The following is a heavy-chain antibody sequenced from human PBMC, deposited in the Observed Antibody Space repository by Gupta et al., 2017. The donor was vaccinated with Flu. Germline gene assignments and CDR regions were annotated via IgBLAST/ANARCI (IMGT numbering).Heavy chain of an antibody. CDR3: AKQDQPPLMYYYYYMDV. Sequence: QVKLEESGGGVVQSGRSLSLSCAASGFTFSNYGMHWVRQAPGKGLEWVAFISYDGSSKYYADSVKGRFTISRDNSKNTLYLQVNSLRAEDTAVYYCAKQDQPPLMYYYYYMDVWGKGTTVTVSS. CDR1: GFTFSNYG. D-gene: IGHD2-2*01. J-gene: IGHJ6*03. V-gene: IGHV3-30*18. CDR2: ISYDGSSK.